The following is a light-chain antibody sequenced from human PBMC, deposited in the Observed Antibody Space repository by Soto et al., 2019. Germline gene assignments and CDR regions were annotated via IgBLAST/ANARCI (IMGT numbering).Light chain of an antibody. V-gene: IGKV1-27*01. Sequence: DIQMTQSPSSLSASVGDRVTITCRASQGILTYLAWYQQKPGQVPELLIQAASTLQPGVPSRFSGSGSGTEFTLTINSLQHADVATYYCHYRQSWPRTFGQGTKVDI. CDR3: HYRQSWPRT. J-gene: IGKJ1*01. CDR2: AAS. CDR1: QGILTY.